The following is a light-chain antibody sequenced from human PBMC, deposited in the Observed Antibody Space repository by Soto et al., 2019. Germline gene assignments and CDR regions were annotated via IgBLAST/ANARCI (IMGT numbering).Light chain of an antibody. CDR3: SSYAGSDNFVL. CDR2: EVT. J-gene: IGLJ2*01. V-gene: IGLV2-14*01. Sequence: QSALTQPASVSGSPGQSITISCTGTSSDIGGYKYVSWYQQHPGKAPKLIIYEVTNRPSGVSDRFSGSKSGNTASLTISGLQAEDEADYYCSSYAGSDNFVLFGGGTKLTVL. CDR1: SSDIGGYKY.